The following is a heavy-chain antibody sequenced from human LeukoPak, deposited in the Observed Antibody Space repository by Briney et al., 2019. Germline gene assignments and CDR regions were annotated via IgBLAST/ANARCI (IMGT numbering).Heavy chain of an antibody. D-gene: IGHD6-6*01. V-gene: IGHV1-69*04. CDR2: IIPIFGIA. Sequence: ASVKVSCKASGGTFSSYAISWVRQAPGQGLEWMGRIIPIFGIANYAQKFQGRVTITADKSTSTAYMALSSLRSEDTAVYYCARDIAARDDYWGQGTLVTVSS. CDR3: ARDIAARDDY. CDR1: GGTFSSYA. J-gene: IGHJ4*02.